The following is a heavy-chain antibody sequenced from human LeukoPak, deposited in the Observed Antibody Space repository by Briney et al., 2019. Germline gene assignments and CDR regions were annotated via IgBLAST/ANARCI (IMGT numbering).Heavy chain of an antibody. CDR1: GDSISNYF. D-gene: IGHD6-6*01. J-gene: IGHJ4*02. CDR3: ARGGEQLVPDLGFDY. CDR2: TYNSGST. V-gene: IGHV4-59*13. Sequence: SETLSLTCTVSGDSISNYFWTWIRQPPRKGLEWIGNTYNSGSTNYNPSLKSRVTISVDTSKNQFSLKLSSVTAADTAVYYCARGGEQLVPDLGFDYWGQGTLVTVSS.